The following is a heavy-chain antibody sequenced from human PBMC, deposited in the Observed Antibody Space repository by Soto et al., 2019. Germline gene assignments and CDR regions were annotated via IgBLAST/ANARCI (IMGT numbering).Heavy chain of an antibody. D-gene: IGHD6-13*01. J-gene: IGHJ4*02. CDR3: AKPYSSSWYTDFDY. V-gene: IGHV3-7*01. CDR1: GFSFSVYW. CDR2: IRQDGSEK. Sequence: PGGSLRLSCAASGFSFSVYWMSWVRQAPGKGPEWVANIRQDGSEKYYVDSVKGRFTISRDNAKNSLYLQMNSLRAEGTAVYYCAKPYSSSWYTDFDYWGQGTLVTVSS.